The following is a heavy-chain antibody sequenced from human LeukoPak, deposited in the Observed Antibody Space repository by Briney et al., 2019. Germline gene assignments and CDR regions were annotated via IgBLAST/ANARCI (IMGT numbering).Heavy chain of an antibody. D-gene: IGHD2-8*01. Sequence: AAVKVSCRASGYIFTTYFMHWVRQAPGQGLEWMGIIYPGGGSTSYAQKFQGRVTMTRDMSTSTVYMELSSLRSEDTAVYYCARDNDFDYWGQGTLVTVSS. CDR1: GYIFTTYF. CDR3: ARDNDFDY. CDR2: IYPGGGST. J-gene: IGHJ4*02. V-gene: IGHV1-46*01.